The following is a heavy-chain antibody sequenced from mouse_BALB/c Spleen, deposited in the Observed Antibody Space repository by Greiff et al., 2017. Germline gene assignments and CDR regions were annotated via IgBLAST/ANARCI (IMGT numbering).Heavy chain of an antibody. J-gene: IGHJ2*01. CDR1: GFSFTSYG. CDR2: ICSGGST. CDR3: AGNEGYFDY. Sequence: QVQLKESGPGLVQPSQSLSITCTASGFSFTSYGVHWVRQSPGKGLEWLGVICSGGSTDYNAAFISRLSISTDNSKSKVFLKMNSLQANDTAIYYCAGNEGYFDYWGQGTTLTVSS. V-gene: IGHV2-2*02.